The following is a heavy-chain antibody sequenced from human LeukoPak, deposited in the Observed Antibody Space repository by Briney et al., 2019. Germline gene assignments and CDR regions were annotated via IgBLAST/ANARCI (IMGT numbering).Heavy chain of an antibody. CDR1: GFAFSSYA. Sequence: GGSLRLSCAASGFAFSSYAMSWVRQAPGKGLEWVSAISGSGGSTYYADSVKGRFTISRDNSKNTLYLQMNSLRAEDTAVYYCAKVENYYASSGCTDYWGQGTLVTVSS. CDR3: AKVENYYASSGCTDY. CDR2: ISGSGGST. J-gene: IGHJ4*02. V-gene: IGHV3-23*01. D-gene: IGHD3-22*01.